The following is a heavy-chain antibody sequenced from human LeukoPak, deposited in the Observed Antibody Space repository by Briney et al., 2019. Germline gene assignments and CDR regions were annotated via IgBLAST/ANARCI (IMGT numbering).Heavy chain of an antibody. D-gene: IGHD3-3*01. CDR1: GGSISSYY. J-gene: IGHJ5*02. Sequence: PSETLSLTCTVSGGSISSYYWSWIRQPPGKGLEWIGEINHSGSTNYNPSLKSRVTISVDTSKNQFSLKLSSVTAADTAVYYCARDTSDFWSGYFDPWGQGTLVTVSS. CDR3: ARDTSDFWSGYFDP. V-gene: IGHV4-34*01. CDR2: INHSGST.